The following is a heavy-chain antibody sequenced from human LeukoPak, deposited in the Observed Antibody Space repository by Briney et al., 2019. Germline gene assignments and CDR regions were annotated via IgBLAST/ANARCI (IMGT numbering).Heavy chain of an antibody. V-gene: IGHV5-51*01. D-gene: IGHD3-16*01. Sequence: GESLKISCKGSGYSFTSYWIGWVRQMPGKGLEWMGIIYPGDSDTRYSPSFQGQVTISADKSISTAYLQWSSLKASDTAMYYCARRMITFGGALNAFDIWGQGTMVTVSS. CDR1: GYSFTSYW. CDR2: IYPGDSDT. J-gene: IGHJ3*02. CDR3: ARRMITFGGALNAFDI.